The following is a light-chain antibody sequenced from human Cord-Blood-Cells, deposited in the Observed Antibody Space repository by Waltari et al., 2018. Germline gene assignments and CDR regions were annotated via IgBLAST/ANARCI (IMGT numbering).Light chain of an antibody. Sequence: DIKMTQSPSTLSASVGERVTITCRASQSISSWLAWYQQKTGKAPKLRIYKASRLESGVPSRFSGSGSGTEFTLTISSLQPDDFATYYCQQYNSYSRTFGQGTKVEIK. CDR2: KAS. V-gene: IGKV1-5*03. J-gene: IGKJ1*01. CDR3: QQYNSYSRT. CDR1: QSISSW.